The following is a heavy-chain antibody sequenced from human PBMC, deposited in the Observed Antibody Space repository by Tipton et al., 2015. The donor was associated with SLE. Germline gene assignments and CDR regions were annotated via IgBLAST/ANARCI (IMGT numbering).Heavy chain of an antibody. CDR3: ARDREQWLVRRADAFDI. V-gene: IGHV3-11*05. Sequence: SLRLSCAASGFTFSDYYMSWIRQAPGKGLEWVSYISSSSSYTNYADSVKGRFTISRDNAKNSLYLQMDSLRAEDTAVYYCARDREQWLVRRADAFDIWGQGTMVTVSS. J-gene: IGHJ3*02. D-gene: IGHD6-19*01. CDR1: GFTFSDYY. CDR2: ISSSSSYT.